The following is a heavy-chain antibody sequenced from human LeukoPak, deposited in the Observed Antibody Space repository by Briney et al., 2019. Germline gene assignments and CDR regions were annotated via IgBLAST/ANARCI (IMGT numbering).Heavy chain of an antibody. CDR3: ARDKVAGDYYDSSGYIDY. V-gene: IGHV3-21*01. CDR2: ISSSSSYI. J-gene: IGHJ4*02. CDR1: GFTFSSYS. Sequence: GGSLRLSCAASGFTFSSYSMNWVRQAPGKGLEWVSSISSSSSYIYYADSVKGRFTISRDNAKNSLYLQMNSLRAEDTAVYYCARDKVAGDYYDSSGYIDYWGQGTLVTVSS. D-gene: IGHD3-22*01.